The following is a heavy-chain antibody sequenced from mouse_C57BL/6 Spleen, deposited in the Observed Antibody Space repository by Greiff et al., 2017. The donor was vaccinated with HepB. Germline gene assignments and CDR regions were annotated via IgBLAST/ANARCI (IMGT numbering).Heavy chain of an antibody. CDR2: IWRGGST. Sequence: VQRVESGPGLVQPSQSLSITCTVSGFSLTSYGVHWVRQSPGKGLEWLGVIWRGGSTDYNAAFMSRLSITKDNSKSQVFFKMNSLQADDTAIYYCAKNGGYYGSSSYWYFDVWGTGTTVTVSS. J-gene: IGHJ1*03. V-gene: IGHV2-5*01. CDR3: AKNGGYYGSSSYWYFDV. CDR1: GFSLTSYG. D-gene: IGHD1-1*01.